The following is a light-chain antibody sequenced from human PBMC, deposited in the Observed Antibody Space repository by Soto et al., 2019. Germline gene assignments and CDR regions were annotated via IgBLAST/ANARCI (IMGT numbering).Light chain of an antibody. CDR3: QQSFSSRWT. CDR1: QGIITY. Sequence: DIQLTQSPSSLSASVGDRVTITCRASQGIITYLNLYQQKPGKAPNLLIYSSSTLQSGVPSRFSGSGSGTDFTLTISSLQPEDFATYYCQQSFSSRWTFGQGTKVDIK. V-gene: IGKV1-39*01. CDR2: SSS. J-gene: IGKJ1*01.